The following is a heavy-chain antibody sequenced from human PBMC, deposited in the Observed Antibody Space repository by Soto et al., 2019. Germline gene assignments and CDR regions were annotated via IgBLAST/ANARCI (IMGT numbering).Heavy chain of an antibody. J-gene: IGHJ4*02. Sequence: QVQLVQSGAEVKKPGSSVKVSCKASGGTFSSYAISWVRQAPGQGLEWMGGIIPIFGTANYAQKFQGRVTIPADESTRTAYMELSSLGCEDTAVYFCARPSPLTLSCVGDCYSFDYWGQGTLVTLSS. CDR2: IIPIFGTA. CDR3: ARPSPLTLSCVGDCYSFDY. D-gene: IGHD2-21*02. CDR1: GGTFSSYA. V-gene: IGHV1-69*01.